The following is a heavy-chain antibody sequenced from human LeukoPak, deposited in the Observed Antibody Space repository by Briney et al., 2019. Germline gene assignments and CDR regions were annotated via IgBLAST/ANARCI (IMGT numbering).Heavy chain of an antibody. V-gene: IGHV3-33*01. CDR3: ARVMSTNAIYYYYGMDV. CDR1: GFTFSSYG. Sequence: GGSLRLSCAASGFTFSSYGMHWVRQAPGKGLEWVAVIWHDGSNKYYADSVKGRFTISRDNSKNTLYLQMNSLRAEDTAVYYCARVMSTNAIYYYYGMDVWGQGTTVTVSS. CDR2: IWHDGSNK. D-gene: IGHD5/OR15-5a*01. J-gene: IGHJ6*02.